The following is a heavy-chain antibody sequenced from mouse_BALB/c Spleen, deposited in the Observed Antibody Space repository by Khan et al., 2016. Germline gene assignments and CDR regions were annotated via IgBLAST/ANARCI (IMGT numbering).Heavy chain of an antibody. Sequence: QIQLVQSGPELKKPGETVKISCKTSGYTFTDYGRNWVKQAPGKGLKWMGWINTYTGETAYADDFKGRVALTLETSARTAFLLLNNLKNEDPATYFCAKYGNYYAMDYWGQETSGTVSS. CDR3: AKYGNYYAMDY. CDR2: INTYTGET. CDR1: GYTFTDYG. D-gene: IGHD2-1*01. V-gene: IGHV9-3-1*01. J-gene: IGHJ4*01.